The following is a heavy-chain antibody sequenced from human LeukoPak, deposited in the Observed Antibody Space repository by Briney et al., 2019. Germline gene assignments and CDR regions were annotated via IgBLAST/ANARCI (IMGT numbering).Heavy chain of an antibody. Sequence: SVKVSCKASGGVFTTYAVSWVRQAPGQGLEWMGSIIPFLGTTNYAQKFQGRVTITADEPTRTAYMELSSLRSEDTAVYYCATTASDYDFWSGYYVGMDVWGKGTTVTVSS. CDR1: GGVFTTYA. J-gene: IGHJ6*04. V-gene: IGHV1-69*11. CDR2: IIPFLGTT. CDR3: ATTASDYDFWSGYYVGMDV. D-gene: IGHD3-3*01.